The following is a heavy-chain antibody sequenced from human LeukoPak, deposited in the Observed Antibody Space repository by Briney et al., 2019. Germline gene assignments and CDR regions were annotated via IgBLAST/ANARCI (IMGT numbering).Heavy chain of an antibody. CDR2: IYYSGST. CDR3: ARVAEYYYDSSGYYYFYY. CDR1: GGSISSGGYY. D-gene: IGHD3-22*01. V-gene: IGHV4-31*03. J-gene: IGHJ4*02. Sequence: SQTLSLTCTVSGGSISSGGYYWSWIRQHPGKGLEWIGYIYYSGSTYYNPSLESRVTISVDTSKNQFSLKLSSVTAADTAVYYCARVAEYYYDSSGYYYFYYWGQGTLVTVSS.